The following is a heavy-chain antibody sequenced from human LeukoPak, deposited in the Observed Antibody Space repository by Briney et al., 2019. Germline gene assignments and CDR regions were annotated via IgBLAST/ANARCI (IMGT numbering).Heavy chain of an antibody. CDR1: GYTFTSYD. J-gene: IGHJ6*03. CDR3: ARGTGEYYYYYMDV. Sequence: ASVKVSCKASGYTFTSYDINWVRQATGQGLEWMGWMNPNSGNTGYAQKFQGRVTITRNTSISTAYMELSSLRSEDTAVYYCARGTGEYYYYYMDVWGKGTTVTVSS. V-gene: IGHV1-8*03. D-gene: IGHD7-27*01. CDR2: MNPNSGNT.